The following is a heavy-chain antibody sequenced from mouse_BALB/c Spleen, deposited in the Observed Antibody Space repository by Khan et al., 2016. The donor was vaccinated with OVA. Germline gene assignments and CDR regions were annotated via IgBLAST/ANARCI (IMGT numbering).Heavy chain of an antibody. D-gene: IGHD2-14*01. CDR2: INPSNDYT. V-gene: IGHV1-4*01. J-gene: IGHJ3*01. CDR1: GYTFTSYT. Sequence: VQLQQSGAELARPGASVKMSCKASGYTFTSYTIHWIKKRPGQGLEWIGYINPSNDYTNYNQKFKDKATLTTDKSSTTDYLRLSSLTSDDSAVYNCVRDGAYHRNDGWFAYWGQGTLVTVSA. CDR3: VRDGAYHRNDGWFAY.